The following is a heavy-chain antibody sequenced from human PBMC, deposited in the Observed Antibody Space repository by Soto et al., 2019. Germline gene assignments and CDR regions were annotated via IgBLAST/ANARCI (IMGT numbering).Heavy chain of an antibody. D-gene: IGHD1-26*01. CDR1: GFTFSSYG. Sequence: QVQLVESGGGVVQPGRSLRLSCAASGFTFSSYGMHWVRQAPGKGLEWVAVIWYDGSNKYYADSVKGRFTISRDNSKNTLYLQMNSLRAEDTAVYYCARDAMVGATPGYFDYWGQGTLVTVSS. CDR2: IWYDGSNK. V-gene: IGHV3-33*01. CDR3: ARDAMVGATPGYFDY. J-gene: IGHJ4*02.